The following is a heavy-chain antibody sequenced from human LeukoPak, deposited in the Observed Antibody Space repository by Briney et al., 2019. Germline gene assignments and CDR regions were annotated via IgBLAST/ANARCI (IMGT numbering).Heavy chain of an antibody. D-gene: IGHD1-26*01. V-gene: IGHV4-31*03. CDR3: ARQVVIVGPTDPNWFDS. J-gene: IGHJ5*01. CDR1: GDSISSSGYY. CDR2: IYYSGST. Sequence: SETLSLTCTVSGDSISSSGYYWSWIRPPPGKGLEWIGYIYYSGSTYYTPSLKSRVTISVDTSKNQFSLKLSSVTAADTAGYYCARQVVIVGPTDPNWFDSWGQGTLVTVSS.